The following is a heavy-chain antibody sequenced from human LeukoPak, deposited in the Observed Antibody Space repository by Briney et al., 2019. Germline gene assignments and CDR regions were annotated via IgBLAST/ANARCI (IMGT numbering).Heavy chain of an antibody. D-gene: IGHD2-2*01. CDR1: GGTFTSYD. CDR2: IIPIFGTA. CDR3: ARDRSRYCSSTSCARVAFDI. V-gene: IGHV1-69*05. Sequence: GSSVKVSCKASGGTFTSYDISWVRQAPGQGLEWMGGIIPIFGTANYAQKFQGRVTITTDESTSTAYMELSSLRSEDTAVYYCARDRSRYCSSTSCARVAFDIWGQGTMVTVSS. J-gene: IGHJ3*02.